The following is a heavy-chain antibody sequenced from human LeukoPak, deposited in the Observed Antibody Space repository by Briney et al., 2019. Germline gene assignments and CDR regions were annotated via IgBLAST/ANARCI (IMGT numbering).Heavy chain of an antibody. D-gene: IGHD1-1*01. CDR1: GFTFSSYG. Sequence: PGGSLRLSCAASGFTFSSYGIHWVRQAPGKGLVWVAVISYDGSNKYYADSVKGRFTISGDNSKNTLYLQMNSLRAEDTAVYYCATVRLDYWGQGTLVTVSS. CDR3: ATVRLDY. J-gene: IGHJ4*02. CDR2: ISYDGSNK. V-gene: IGHV3-30*03.